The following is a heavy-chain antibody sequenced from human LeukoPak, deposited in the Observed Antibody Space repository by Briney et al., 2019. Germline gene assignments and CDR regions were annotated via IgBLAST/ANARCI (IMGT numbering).Heavy chain of an antibody. D-gene: IGHD2-15*01. J-gene: IGHJ5*02. CDR3: ARVGPRYCSGGSCSRFDP. CDR2: ISAYNGNT. V-gene: IGHV1-18*04. Sequence: ASVKVPCKASGYTFISYGISWVRQAPGQGLEWMGWISAYNGNTNYAQKLQGRVTMTTDTSTSTAYMELRSLRSDDTAVYYCARVGPRYCSGGSCSRFDPWGQGTLVTVSS. CDR1: GYTFISYG.